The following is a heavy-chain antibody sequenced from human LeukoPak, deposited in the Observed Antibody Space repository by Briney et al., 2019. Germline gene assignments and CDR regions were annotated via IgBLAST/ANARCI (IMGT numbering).Heavy chain of an antibody. D-gene: IGHD6-19*01. CDR3: ARDKVVGTGDAFDI. Sequence: SETLSLTCSVSGGSTTSYYWSWIRQSPGKGLEWIGYIHYSGSTNYNPSLKSRVTISGDTSKNQFSLKLSSVIAADTAVYYCARDKVVGTGDAFDIWGQGTMVTVSS. CDR1: GGSTTSYY. J-gene: IGHJ3*02. CDR2: IHYSGST. V-gene: IGHV4-59*01.